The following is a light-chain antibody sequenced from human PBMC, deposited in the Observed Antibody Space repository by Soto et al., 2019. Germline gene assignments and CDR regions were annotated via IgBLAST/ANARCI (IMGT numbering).Light chain of an antibody. J-gene: IGKJ5*01. V-gene: IGKV3-11*01. CDR3: QQRSSWPIT. Sequence: EIVVTQSPATLSLSPGERVTLSCRASQSISSYLAWYQQKPGQAPRLLIYDASNRATDIPARFSGSGSGTDFILTISILEPEDFAVYYCQQRSSWPITFGQGTRLEIK. CDR1: QSISSY. CDR2: DAS.